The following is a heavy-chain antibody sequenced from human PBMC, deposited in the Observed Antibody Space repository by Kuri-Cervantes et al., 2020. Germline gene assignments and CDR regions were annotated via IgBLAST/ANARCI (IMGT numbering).Heavy chain of an antibody. CDR2: ISNGGGSAL. D-gene: IGHD2/OR15-2a*01. Sequence: GESLKISCAASGFMFSDYYMGWIRQAPGKGLEWLAYISNGGGSALYYADSVKGRFTISRDNGKNSLHLQMNSLTAEDTAVYYCVAPSVIAPFYWGQGTLVTVSS. J-gene: IGHJ4*02. V-gene: IGHV3-11*01. CDR3: VAPSVIAPFY. CDR1: GFMFSDYY.